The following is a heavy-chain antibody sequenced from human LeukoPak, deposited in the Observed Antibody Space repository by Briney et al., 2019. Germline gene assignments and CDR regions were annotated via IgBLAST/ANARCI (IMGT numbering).Heavy chain of an antibody. CDR1: GFTVSSNY. CDR2: IYSGGST. V-gene: IGHV3-66*01. CDR3: ARGEGYYDSSGYVYYFDY. D-gene: IGHD3-22*01. J-gene: IGHJ4*02. Sequence: PGGSLRLSCAASGFTVSSNYMSWVRQAPGKGLEWVSVIYSGGSTYYADSVKGRFTISRDNSKNTLYLQMNSLRAEDTAVYYCARGEGYYDSSGYVYYFDYWGQGTLVTVSS.